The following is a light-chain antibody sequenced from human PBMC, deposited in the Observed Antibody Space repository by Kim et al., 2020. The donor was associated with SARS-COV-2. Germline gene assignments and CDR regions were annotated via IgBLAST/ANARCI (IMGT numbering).Light chain of an antibody. V-gene: IGLV3-1*01. J-gene: IGLJ2*01. CDR3: QVWDDYTVI. Sequence: SAAPGKTARLTCSGDKLGNKDVSWYQQRPRQSPVLVIYQNTKRPSGIPDRFSGSNSGNTGTLTISGTQAVDEANYYCQVWDDYTVIFGGGTQLTVL. CDR1: KLGNKD. CDR2: QNT.